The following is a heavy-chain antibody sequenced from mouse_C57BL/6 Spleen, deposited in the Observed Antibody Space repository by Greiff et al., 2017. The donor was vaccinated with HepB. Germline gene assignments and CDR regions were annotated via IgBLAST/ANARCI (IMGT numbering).Heavy chain of an antibody. Sequence: VQLQQPGAELVKPGASVKLSCKASGYTFTSYWMQWVKQRPGQGLEWIGEIDPSDSYTNYNQKFKGKATLTVDTSSSTAYMQLSSLTSEDSAVYYCARSITTGGMDYWGQGTSVTVSS. CDR2: IDPSDSYT. J-gene: IGHJ4*01. D-gene: IGHD1-1*01. CDR3: ARSITTGGMDY. V-gene: IGHV1-50*01. CDR1: GYTFTSYW.